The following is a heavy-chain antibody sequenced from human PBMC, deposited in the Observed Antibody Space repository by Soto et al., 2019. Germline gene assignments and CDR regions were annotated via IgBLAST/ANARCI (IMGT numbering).Heavy chain of an antibody. CDR2: IIPIFGTA. J-gene: IGHJ4*02. V-gene: IGHV1-69*13. D-gene: IGHD3-3*01. CDR1: GGTFSSYA. Sequence: SVKVSCKASGGTFSSYAISWVRQAPGQGLEWMGGIIPIFGTANYAQKFQGRVTITADESTSTAYMELSSLRSEDTAVYYCAREVFRDFWSGYFDYWGQGTLVTVSS. CDR3: AREVFRDFWSGYFDY.